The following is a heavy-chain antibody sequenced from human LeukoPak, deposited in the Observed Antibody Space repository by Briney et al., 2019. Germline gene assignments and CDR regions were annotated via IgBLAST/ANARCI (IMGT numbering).Heavy chain of an antibody. CDR2: IYPGDSDT. Sequence: GESLKISCKGSGYSFTSYWIGWVRQMPGKGLEWMGIIYPGDSDTRYSPSFQGQVTISADKSISTAYLQWSSLKASDTAMYYCGRIKGVGGPPGGGGDYYYGMDVWGQGTTVTVSS. CDR1: GYSFTSYW. D-gene: IGHD3-3*01. CDR3: GRIKGVGGPPGGGGDYYYGMDV. V-gene: IGHV5-51*01. J-gene: IGHJ6*02.